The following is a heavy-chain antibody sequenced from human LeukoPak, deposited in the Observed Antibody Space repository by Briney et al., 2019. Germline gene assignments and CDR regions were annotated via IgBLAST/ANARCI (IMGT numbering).Heavy chain of an antibody. CDR2: ISGSGGST. J-gene: IGHJ4*02. Sequence: GGTLRLSCAASGFTFSSYGMSWVRQAPGKGLEWVSAISGSGGSTYYADSVKGRFTISRDNSKNTLYLQMNSLRAEDTAVYYCAKARYSGRRLSGYFDYWGQGTLVTVSP. D-gene: IGHD5-12*01. CDR3: AKARYSGRRLSGYFDY. CDR1: GFTFSSYG. V-gene: IGHV3-23*01.